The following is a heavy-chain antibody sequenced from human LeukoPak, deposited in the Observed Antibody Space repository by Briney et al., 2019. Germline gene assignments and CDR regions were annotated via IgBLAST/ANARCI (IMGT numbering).Heavy chain of an antibody. CDR1: GYTFTSYH. J-gene: IGHJ4*02. D-gene: IGHD6-13*01. CDR3: AKLAAAGTAHYHFDY. V-gene: IGHV1-46*01. CDR2: INPSGGST. Sequence: GASVKVSCKASGYTFTSYHMHWVRQAPGQGLEIMGIINPSGGSTTYAQKFQGRVTMTRDTSTSTVYMELSSLRSEDTAVYYCAKLAAAGTAHYHFDYWGQGTLVTVSS.